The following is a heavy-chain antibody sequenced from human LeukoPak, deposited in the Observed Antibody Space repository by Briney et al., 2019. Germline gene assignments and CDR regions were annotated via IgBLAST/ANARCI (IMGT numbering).Heavy chain of an antibody. V-gene: IGHV3-53*01. Sequence: PGGSLRLSCAASGFTFSSYEMNWVRQAPGKGLEWVSVIYSGGSTYYADSVKGRFTISRDNSKNTLYLQMNSLRAEDTAVYYCARGSCYSCPLGYWGQGTLVTVSS. CDR2: IYSGGST. CDR3: ARGSCYSCPLGY. D-gene: IGHD2-15*01. CDR1: GFTFSSYE. J-gene: IGHJ4*02.